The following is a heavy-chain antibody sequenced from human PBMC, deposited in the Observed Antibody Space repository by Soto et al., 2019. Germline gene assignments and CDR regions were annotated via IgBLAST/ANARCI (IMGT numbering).Heavy chain of an antibody. D-gene: IGHD1-1*01. Sequence: GASVKVSCKASGYTFTSYYMHWVRQAPGQGLEWMGIINPSGGSTSYAQKFQGRVTITRDTSASTAYMELSSLRSEDTAVYNCARDRDLQLDYWGQETLVTVSS. CDR1: GYTFTSYY. J-gene: IGHJ4*02. V-gene: IGHV1-46*01. CDR2: INPSGGST. CDR3: ARDRDLQLDY.